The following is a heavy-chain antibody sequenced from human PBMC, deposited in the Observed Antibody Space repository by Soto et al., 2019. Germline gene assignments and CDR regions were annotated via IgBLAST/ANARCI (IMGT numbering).Heavy chain of an antibody. V-gene: IGHV4-30-4*01. Sequence: SETLSLTCTVSGGSISSGDYYWSWIRQPPGKGLEWIGYIYYSGSTYYNPSLKSRVTISVDTSKNQFSLKLSSVTAADTAVYYCARDVRLQRSHYFDYWGQGTLVTVSS. J-gene: IGHJ4*02. CDR2: IYYSGST. CDR3: ARDVRLQRSHYFDY. D-gene: IGHD4-4*01. CDR1: GGSISSGDYY.